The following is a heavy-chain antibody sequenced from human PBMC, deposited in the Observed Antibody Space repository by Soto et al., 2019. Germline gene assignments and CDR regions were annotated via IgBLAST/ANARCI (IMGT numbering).Heavy chain of an antibody. CDR3: AREEVVVPAATRHWFDP. V-gene: IGHV4-39*02. CDR1: GGSISSSSYY. J-gene: IGHJ5*02. D-gene: IGHD2-2*01. CDR2: IYYSGST. Sequence: SETLSLTCTVSGGSISSSSYYWGWIRQPPGKGLEWIGSIYYSGSTYYNPSLKSRVTISVDTSKNQFSLKLSSVTAADTAVYYCAREEVVVPAATRHWFDPWGQGTLVTVSS.